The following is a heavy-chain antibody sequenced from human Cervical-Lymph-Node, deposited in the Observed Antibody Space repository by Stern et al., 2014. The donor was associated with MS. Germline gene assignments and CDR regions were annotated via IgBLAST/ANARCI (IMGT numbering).Heavy chain of an antibody. V-gene: IGHV2-5*02. CDR1: GFSLSTSGVG. D-gene: IGHD3-22*01. CDR3: ARPSGYYLGFHY. CDR2: IYWDDDK. J-gene: IGHJ4*02. Sequence: QVTLRDSGPTLVKPTQTLTLTCTFSGFSLSTSGVGVGWIRQPPGKALEWLALIYWDDDKRYSPSLKSRLTITKDTSKNQVVLTMTNMDPVDTATYYCARPSGYYLGFHYWGQGTLVTVSS.